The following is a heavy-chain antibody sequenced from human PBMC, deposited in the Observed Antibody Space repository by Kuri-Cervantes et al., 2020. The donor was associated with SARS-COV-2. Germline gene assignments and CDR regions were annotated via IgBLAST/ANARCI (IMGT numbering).Heavy chain of an antibody. Sequence: GGSLRLSCAASGFSFSSYGMHWVRQAPGKGLEWVAFIRYDGSNKDYGDSVKGRFTISRDNSKNTLYLQMNSLRAEDTAVYYCAKDHIGLRFLEWLDAFDIWGQGTMVTVSS. J-gene: IGHJ3*02. CDR3: AKDHIGLRFLEWLDAFDI. V-gene: IGHV3-30*02. CDR1: GFSFSSYG. D-gene: IGHD3-3*01. CDR2: IRYDGSNK.